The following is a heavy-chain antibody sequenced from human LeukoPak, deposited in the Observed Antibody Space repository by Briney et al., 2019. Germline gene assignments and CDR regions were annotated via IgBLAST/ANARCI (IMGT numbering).Heavy chain of an antibody. D-gene: IGHD3-22*01. CDR2: IYYSGST. J-gene: IGHJ3*02. CDR3: ARDASYYDSSGYSFFDI. V-gene: IGHV4-59*01. CDR1: GGSISSYY. Sequence: SETLSLTCTVSGGSISSYYWSWIRQPPGKGLEWIGYIYYSGSTNYNPSLKSRVTISVDTSKNQFSLKLSSLTAADTAVYYCARDASYYDSSGYSFFDIWGQGTMVTVSS.